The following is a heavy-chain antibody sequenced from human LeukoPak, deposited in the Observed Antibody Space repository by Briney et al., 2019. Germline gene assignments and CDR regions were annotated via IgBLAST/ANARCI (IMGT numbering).Heavy chain of an antibody. Sequence: GASVKVSCKASGYTFTSYAMHWVRQAPGQRLEWMGWINAGNGNTKYSQKFQGRVTITRDTSASTAYMELSSLRSEDTAVYYCARDRRWLVHYGMDVWGQGTTVTVSS. J-gene: IGHJ6*02. CDR1: GYTFTSYA. V-gene: IGHV1-3*01. D-gene: IGHD6-19*01. CDR3: ARDRRWLVHYGMDV. CDR2: INAGNGNT.